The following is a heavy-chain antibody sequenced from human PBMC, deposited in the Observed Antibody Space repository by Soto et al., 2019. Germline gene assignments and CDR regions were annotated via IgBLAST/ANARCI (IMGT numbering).Heavy chain of an antibody. CDR2: IKSKTDGGTT. CDR3: TTWWQQLENDWTSYYYYGMDV. Sequence: SLRLSCAASGFTFSNAWMNWVRQAPGKGLEWVGRIKSKTDGGTTDYAAPVKGRFTISRDDSKNTLYLQMNSLKTEDTAVYYCTTWWQQLENDWTSYYYYGMDVWGQGTTVTVS. D-gene: IGHD6-13*01. V-gene: IGHV3-15*07. CDR1: GFTFSNAW. J-gene: IGHJ6*02.